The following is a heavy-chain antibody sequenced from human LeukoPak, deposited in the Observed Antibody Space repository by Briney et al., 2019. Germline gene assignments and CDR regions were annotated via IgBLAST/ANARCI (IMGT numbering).Heavy chain of an antibody. CDR1: GFTFDDYA. V-gene: IGHV3-9*01. CDR3: ARFAAGGSYYYYMDV. D-gene: IGHD3-10*01. Sequence: TGGSLRLPCAASGFTFDDYAMHWVRQAPGKGLEWVSGISWNSGSIGYADSVKGRFTISRDNAKNSLYLQMNSLRADDTAVYYCARFAAGGSYYYYMDVWGKGTTVTVSS. J-gene: IGHJ6*03. CDR2: ISWNSGSI.